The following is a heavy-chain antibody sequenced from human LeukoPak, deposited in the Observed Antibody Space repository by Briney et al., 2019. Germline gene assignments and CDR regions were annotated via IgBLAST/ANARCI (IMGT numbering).Heavy chain of an antibody. CDR2: ISGSGGST. D-gene: IGHD3-16*01. Sequence: GGSLRLSCAASGFTFSSYAMSWVRQAPGKGLEWVSAISGSGGSTYYADSVEGRFTISRDNSKNTLYLQMNSLRAEDTAVYYCAKDLWGTDYYFDYWGQGTLVTVSS. V-gene: IGHV3-23*01. CDR3: AKDLWGTDYYFDY. CDR1: GFTFSSYA. J-gene: IGHJ4*02.